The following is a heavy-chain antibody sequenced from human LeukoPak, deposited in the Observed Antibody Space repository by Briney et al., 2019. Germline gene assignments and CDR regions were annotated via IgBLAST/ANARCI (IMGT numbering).Heavy chain of an antibody. CDR1: GYTLTELS. D-gene: IGHD3-10*01. Sequence: ASVKVSCKVSGYTLTELSMHWVRQAPGKGLEWMGGFDPEDGETIYAQKFQGRVTMTEDTSTDTAYMELSSLRSEDTAVHYCATVLVTMVRGVPFDYWGQGTLVTVSS. CDR3: ATVLVTMVRGVPFDY. V-gene: IGHV1-24*01. J-gene: IGHJ4*02. CDR2: FDPEDGET.